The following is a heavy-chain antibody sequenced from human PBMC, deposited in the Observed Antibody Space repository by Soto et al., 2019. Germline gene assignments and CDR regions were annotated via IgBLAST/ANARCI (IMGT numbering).Heavy chain of an antibody. CDR3: AKSRDSSGYSAFDI. CDR2: ISYDGSSE. D-gene: IGHD3-22*01. CDR1: IFTFSNYG. Sequence: QVQLVESGGGVVQPGRSLRLSCAASIFTFSNYGMHWVRQAPGKGLEWVEAISYDGSSEDYVVSVKGRFTISRDKSKNALYLQICSLRAGDTAVYSCAKSRDSSGYSAFDIWGQGTMVTVSS. V-gene: IGHV3-30*18. J-gene: IGHJ3*02.